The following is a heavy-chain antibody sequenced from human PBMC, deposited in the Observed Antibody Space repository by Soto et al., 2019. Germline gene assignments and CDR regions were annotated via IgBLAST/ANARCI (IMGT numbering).Heavy chain of an antibody. V-gene: IGHV3-30*18. CDR3: AKDYYDSSGSHWDPEKYYFDY. CDR1: GFAFSNYG. D-gene: IGHD3-22*01. Sequence: PGGSLRLSCAASGFAFSNYGMHWVRQAPGKGLEWVAVISYDGSNKYYADSVKGRFTISRDNSKNTLYLQMNSLRAEDTAVYYCAKDYYDSSGSHWDPEKYYFDYWGQGTLVTVSS. CDR2: ISYDGSNK. J-gene: IGHJ4*02.